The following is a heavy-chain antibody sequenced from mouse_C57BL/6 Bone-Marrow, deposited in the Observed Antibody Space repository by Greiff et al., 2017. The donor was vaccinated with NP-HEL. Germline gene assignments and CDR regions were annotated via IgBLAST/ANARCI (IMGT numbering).Heavy chain of an antibody. CDR3: ARDSSRWAMEY. Sequence: EVHLVESGGGLVKPGGSLKLSCAASGFTFSSYAMSWVRQTPEKRLEWVATISDGGSYTYYPDNVKGRFTISRDNAKNNLYLQMSHLKSEDTAMYYCARDSSRWAMEYWGQGTSVTVSS. J-gene: IGHJ4*01. D-gene: IGHD1-1*01. V-gene: IGHV5-4*01. CDR1: GFTFSSYA. CDR2: ISDGGSYT.